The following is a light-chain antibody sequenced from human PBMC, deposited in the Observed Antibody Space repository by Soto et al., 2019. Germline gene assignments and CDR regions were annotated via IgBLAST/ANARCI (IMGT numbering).Light chain of an antibody. CDR3: QQYGTSTIT. V-gene: IGKV3-20*01. Sequence: ENVLTQSPGTLSLSPGERATLSCRASQTVSSYLTWYQQRPGQAPRLLIYGASKRATGIPDRFSGSGSGTDFTLTISRLEPEDVALYYCQQYGTSTITFGQGTRLEIK. CDR1: QTVSSY. CDR2: GAS. J-gene: IGKJ5*01.